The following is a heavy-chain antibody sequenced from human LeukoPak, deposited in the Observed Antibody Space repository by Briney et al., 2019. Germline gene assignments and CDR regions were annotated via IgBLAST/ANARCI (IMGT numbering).Heavy chain of an antibody. CDR3: ARHWWVGYDFWSGSEGFDP. V-gene: IGHV4-39*01. CDR1: GGSISSSSYY. Sequence: SETLSLTCTVSGGSISSSSYYWGWIRQPPGKGLEWIGSIYYSGSTYYNPSLKSRVTISVDTSKNQFSLKLSSVTAADTAVYYCARHWWVGYDFWSGSEGFDPWGQGTLVTVSS. J-gene: IGHJ5*02. D-gene: IGHD3-3*01. CDR2: IYYSGST.